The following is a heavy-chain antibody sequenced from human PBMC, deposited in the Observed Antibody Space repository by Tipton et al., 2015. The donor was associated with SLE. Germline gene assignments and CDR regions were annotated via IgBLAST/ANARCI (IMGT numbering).Heavy chain of an antibody. D-gene: IGHD6-6*01. CDR1: GFTFNSYA. Sequence: SLRLSCAASGFTFNSYAMHWVRQAPGKGLEWVAVISSNEINKYYAESVKGRFTISRDNAKNTLYLQMNSLRAEDTAVYYCAGGLVHYYYYMDVWGKGTTVTVSS. J-gene: IGHJ6*03. CDR3: AGGLVHYYYYMDV. V-gene: IGHV3-30*04. CDR2: ISSNEINK.